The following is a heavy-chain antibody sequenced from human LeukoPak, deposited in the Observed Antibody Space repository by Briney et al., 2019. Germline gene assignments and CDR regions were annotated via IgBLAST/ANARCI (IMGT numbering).Heavy chain of an antibody. CDR3: ARVITIFGVVLTYGMDV. Sequence: GALRLSCAASGFALNSYAMDWVRQAPGKGLGGGAVISYDGSNKYYADSVKGRFTISRDNSKNTLYLQMNSLRAEDTAVYYCARVITIFGVVLTYGMDVWGQGTTVTVSS. CDR2: ISYDGSNK. D-gene: IGHD3-3*01. J-gene: IGHJ6*02. CDR1: GFALNSYA. V-gene: IGHV3-30*04.